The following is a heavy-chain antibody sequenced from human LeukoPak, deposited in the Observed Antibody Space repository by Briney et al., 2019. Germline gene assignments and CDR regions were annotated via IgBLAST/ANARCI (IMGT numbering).Heavy chain of an antibody. D-gene: IGHD3-9*01. J-gene: IGHJ5*02. V-gene: IGHV3-23*01. Sequence: GGSLRLSCAASGFTFSTYAMSWVRQAPGKGLEWVSAISGSGGSTNYADSVKGRVTVSRDNSKSTLYLQMNSLRAEDTAIYYCAKVPRQHDNWFDPWGQGTLVTVSS. CDR2: ISGSGGST. CDR3: AKVPRQHDNWFDP. CDR1: GFTFSTYA.